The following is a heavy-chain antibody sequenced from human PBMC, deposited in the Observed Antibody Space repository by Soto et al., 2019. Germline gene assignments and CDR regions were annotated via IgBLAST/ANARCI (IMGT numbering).Heavy chain of an antibody. CDR2: INGDASST. CDR3: ARDRSYAMEV. CDR1: GFSIRDYW. J-gene: IGHJ6*02. V-gene: IGHV3-74*01. Sequence: QPGGSLRLSCEASGFSIRDYWMHWVRQAPGEGLVWVSCINGDASSTTYADSVKGRFTISRDDAKNTVYLQMTSLRAEDTAVYFCARDRSYAMEVWGQGTRVTV.